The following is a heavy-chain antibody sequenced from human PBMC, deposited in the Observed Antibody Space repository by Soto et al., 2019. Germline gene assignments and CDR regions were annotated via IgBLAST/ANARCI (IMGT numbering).Heavy chain of an antibody. D-gene: IGHD6-13*01. CDR2: VYNSGST. V-gene: IGHV4-61*08. CDR1: GGSISSGDYY. J-gene: IGHJ4*02. Sequence: SETLSLTCTVSGGSISSGDYYWTWIRQPPGKGLEWIGYVYNSGSTNYNPSLKSRVTISEDTSKSQFSLKVNSMTAADTAVYYCARYRREAVAGYTLDNWGQGILVTVSS. CDR3: ARYRREAVAGYTLDN.